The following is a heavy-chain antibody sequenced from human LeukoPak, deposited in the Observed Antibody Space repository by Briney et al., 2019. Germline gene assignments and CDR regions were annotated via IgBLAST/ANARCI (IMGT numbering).Heavy chain of an antibody. J-gene: IGHJ4*02. CDR1: RYTFSSNS. D-gene: IGHD4-17*01. Sequence: GESLKISCKGSRYTFSSNSIAWVRQMPGKGLEWMGIIYPGDSDTRYSPSFQGQATISVDKSISTAYLQWSSLKASDTAIYYCARGVTVPYELDSWGQGTLVTVSS. CDR2: IYPGDSDT. CDR3: ARGVTVPYELDS. V-gene: IGHV5-51*01.